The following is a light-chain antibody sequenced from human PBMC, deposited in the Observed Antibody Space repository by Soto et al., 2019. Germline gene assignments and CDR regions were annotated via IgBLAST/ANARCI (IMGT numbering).Light chain of an antibody. CDR1: QAINRY. CDR3: QQTYDTPIT. V-gene: IGKV1-39*01. CDR2: AAS. Sequence: IQVAQSPSSLSASVGDRVTITCRTSQAINRYLNWYQQTPGRAPKLLIYAASILHSGVPPRFSGSGVGTYFTLTINGLQPEDFTAYYCQQTYDTPITFGQGTRLDI. J-gene: IGKJ5*01.